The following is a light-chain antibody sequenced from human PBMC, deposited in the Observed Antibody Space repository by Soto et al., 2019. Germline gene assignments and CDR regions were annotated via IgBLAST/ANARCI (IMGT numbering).Light chain of an antibody. CDR3: QQRTNSEIT. J-gene: IGKJ3*01. CDR2: DAS. Sequence: EIVLTQSPATVSLSPGESATLSCRASQSVSRYLAWYQQKPGQAPRLLIYDASNRATGIPARFSGSGSGTDFTLTISSLEPEDFAVYYCQQRTNSEITFGPGAKVAI. CDR1: QSVSRY. V-gene: IGKV3-11*01.